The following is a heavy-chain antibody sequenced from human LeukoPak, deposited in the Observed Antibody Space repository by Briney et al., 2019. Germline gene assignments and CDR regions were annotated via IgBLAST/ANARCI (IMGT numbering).Heavy chain of an antibody. CDR3: AKDGDILTGFDY. Sequence: GGSLILSCTASGVTLSSYAISWFRQAPGKGLEWVSAIILSGGSTYYAQSLQGRFTISRDNSKNTLYLQMNSLRAEDTAVYYCAKDGDILTGFDYWGQGTLVTVSS. J-gene: IGHJ4*02. CDR1: GVTLSSYA. V-gene: IGHV3-23*01. CDR2: IILSGGST. D-gene: IGHD3-9*01.